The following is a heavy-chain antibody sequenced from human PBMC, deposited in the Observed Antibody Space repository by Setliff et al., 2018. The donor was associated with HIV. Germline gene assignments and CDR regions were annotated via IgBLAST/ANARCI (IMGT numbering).Heavy chain of an antibody. CDR3: ATKLHCTNGVCLDAFDI. CDR2: ISAYTGST. CDR1: GYTFTSYG. V-gene: IGHV1-18*01. D-gene: IGHD2-8*01. Sequence: ASVKVSCKASGYTFTSYGISWVRQAPGQGLERMGWISAYTGSTKYAEKFQGRVTMTRDTSISTAYMELSRLRSDDTAVYYCATKLHCTNGVCLDAFDIWGQGTMVTVSS. J-gene: IGHJ3*02.